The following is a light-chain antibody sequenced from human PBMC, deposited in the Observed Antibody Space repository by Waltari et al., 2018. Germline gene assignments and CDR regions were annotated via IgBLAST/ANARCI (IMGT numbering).Light chain of an antibody. J-gene: IGKJ1*01. CDR1: QSISTW. CDR2: KAS. V-gene: IGKV1-5*03. Sequence: DIQVTQSPSTLSASVGDRVTITCRASQSISTWLAWYQQKPGKAPKLLIYKASTLESGVPSRFSGSGSGTEFTLTISSLQPDDFATYYCQQYNNYSVFGQGTKVEIK. CDR3: QQYNNYSV.